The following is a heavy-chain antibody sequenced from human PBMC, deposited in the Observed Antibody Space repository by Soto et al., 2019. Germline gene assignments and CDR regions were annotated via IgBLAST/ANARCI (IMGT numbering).Heavy chain of an antibody. Sequence: QVQLVQSGDEVKKPESSVKVSCKAPGGTFSTYAISWIRHAPGQGLEWMGGIIPMFGTANYAQRFQDRVTITADESTNTVYMELSSLRSEDTAVYFCASGIQLWLRRINNGYSGWGQGTLVTVSS. V-gene: IGHV1-69*12. CDR2: IIPMFGTA. CDR1: GGTFSTYA. J-gene: IGHJ4*02. D-gene: IGHD5-12*01. CDR3: ASGIQLWLRRINNGYSG.